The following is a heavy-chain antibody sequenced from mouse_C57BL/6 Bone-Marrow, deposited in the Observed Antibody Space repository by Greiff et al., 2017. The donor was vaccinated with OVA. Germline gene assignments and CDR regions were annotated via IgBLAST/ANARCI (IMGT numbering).Heavy chain of an antibody. CDR1: GYTFTDYY. CDR3: ARAALYYYGSSYYAMDY. J-gene: IGHJ4*01. D-gene: IGHD1-1*01. V-gene: IGHV1-77*01. CDR2: IGPGSGST. Sequence: QVHVKQSGAELVKPGASVKISCKASGYTFTDYYINWVKQRPGQGLEWIGKIGPGSGSTYYNEKFKGKATLTADKSSSTAYMQLSSLTSEDSAVYFCARAALYYYGSSYYAMDYWGQGTSVTVSS.